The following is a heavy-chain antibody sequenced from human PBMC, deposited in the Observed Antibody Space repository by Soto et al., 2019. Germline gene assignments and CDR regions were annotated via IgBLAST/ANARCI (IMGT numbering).Heavy chain of an antibody. J-gene: IGHJ4*02. CDR2: IYNSGST. CDR1: GVTIISYY. CDR3: ARAPYGSGTKPYYFDY. V-gene: IGHV4-59*01. Sequence: SETLSLTCTVSGVTIISYYWSWIRQPPGKGLEWIGFIYNSGSTNYNPSLKSRVTISMDTSRNQFSLILSSVTAADTAVYYCARAPYGSGTKPYYFDYWGQGTLVTVSS. D-gene: IGHD3-10*01.